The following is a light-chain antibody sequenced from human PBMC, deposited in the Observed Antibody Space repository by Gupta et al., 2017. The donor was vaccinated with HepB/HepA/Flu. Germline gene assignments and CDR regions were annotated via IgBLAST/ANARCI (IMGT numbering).Light chain of an antibody. V-gene: IGLV2-23*02. CDR1: SNDVGTYNI. CDR2: EVT. Sequence: QSALPHHASASSAPRQSITISCTGTSNDVGTYNIVSWYQQHPGKAPKLMIYEVTKRPSGVSNRFSGSKSGNTASLTISGLQAEDEADYYCCSYGGSATVQFGGGTKLTVL. CDR3: CSYGGSATVQ. J-gene: IGLJ3*02.